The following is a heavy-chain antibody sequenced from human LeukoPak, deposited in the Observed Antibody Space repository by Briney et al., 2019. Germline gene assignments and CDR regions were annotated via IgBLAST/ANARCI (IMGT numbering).Heavy chain of an antibody. Sequence: GGSLRLSCAASGFTFGSYWMSWVRQAPGKGLEWVANIKQDGSEKYYVDSVKGRSTISRDNAKNSLYLQMNSLRAEDTAVYYCARTLEAAADFDYWGQGTLVTVSS. D-gene: IGHD6-13*01. CDR1: GFTFGSYW. J-gene: IGHJ4*02. CDR2: IKQDGSEK. V-gene: IGHV3-7*03. CDR3: ARTLEAAADFDY.